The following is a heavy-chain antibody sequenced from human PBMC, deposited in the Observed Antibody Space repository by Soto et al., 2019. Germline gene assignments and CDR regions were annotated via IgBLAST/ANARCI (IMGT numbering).Heavy chain of an antibody. J-gene: IGHJ4*02. CDR2: INPSGGST. CDR1: GYIFTNHY. D-gene: IGHD3-22*01. Sequence: QVQLVQDGAEVKKPGASVKVSCKASGYIFTNHYIHWVRQAPGQGLEWMGIINPSGGSTNYLQKFQGRITMTRHTSTSTVYMVLSSLRSEDTAVYFCARADYYDSSGFYCDCWGQGTLVTVSS. V-gene: IGHV1-46*01. CDR3: ARADYYDSSGFYCDC.